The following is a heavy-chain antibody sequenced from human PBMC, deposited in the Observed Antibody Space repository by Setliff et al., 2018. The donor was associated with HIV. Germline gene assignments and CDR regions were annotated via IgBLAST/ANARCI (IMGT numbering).Heavy chain of an antibody. V-gene: IGHV3-11*06. CDR1: GFTFSDHY. J-gene: IGHJ5*02. CDR3: ARYKWNNWIFGWFDP. CDR2: ISGGSTSHR. D-gene: IGHD1-20*01. Sequence: GGSLRLSCAASGFTFSDHYMSWIRQVPGKGLEWVSYISGGSTSHRNYADSVKGRFTISRDNAKNSLYLQMNSLRAEDTAVYYCARYKWNNWIFGWFDPWGQGTQVTVSS.